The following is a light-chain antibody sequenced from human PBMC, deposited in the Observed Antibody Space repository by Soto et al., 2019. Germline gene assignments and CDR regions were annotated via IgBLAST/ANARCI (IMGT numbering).Light chain of an antibody. CDR1: SSDVGGYNY. CDR2: EVN. J-gene: IGLJ1*01. Sequence: QSVLTQPPSASGSPGQSVTISCTGTSSDVGGYNYVSWFQHHPGKAPKLVIHEVNQRPSGVPDRCSGSKSGNTASLTVSGLQAEDEATYYCSSYGGYNNVVFGTGTKLTVL. V-gene: IGLV2-8*01. CDR3: SSYGGYNNVV.